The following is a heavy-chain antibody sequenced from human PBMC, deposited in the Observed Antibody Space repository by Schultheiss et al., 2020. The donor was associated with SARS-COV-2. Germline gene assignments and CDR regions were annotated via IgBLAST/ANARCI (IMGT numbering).Heavy chain of an antibody. J-gene: IGHJ2*01. CDR2: IYYSGST. CDR3: ARDFYDSSGYAHDWYFDL. Sequence: SETLSLTCTVSGGSISSGGYYWSWIRQHPGKGLEWIGYIYYSGSTNYNPSLKSRVTISVDTSKNQFSLRLSSVTAVDTAVYYCARDFYDSSGYAHDWYFDLWGRGTLVTVSS. CDR1: GGSISSGGYY. D-gene: IGHD3-22*01. V-gene: IGHV4-61*08.